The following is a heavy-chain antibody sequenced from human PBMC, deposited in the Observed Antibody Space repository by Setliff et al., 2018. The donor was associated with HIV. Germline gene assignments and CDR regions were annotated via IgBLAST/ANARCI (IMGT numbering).Heavy chain of an antibody. CDR2: IFSNDEK. D-gene: IGHD6-13*01. J-gene: IGHJ4*02. V-gene: IGHV2-26*01. Sequence: KSGPTLVNPTETLTLTCTVSGFSLSNARMGVSWIRQPPGKALEWLAHIFSNDEKSYSTSLKSRLTISRDNSKNTLYLQMNSLRAEDTAVYYCAKNLYRSGWSPLDYWGQGTLVTSPQ. CDR3: AKNLYRSGWSPLDY. CDR1: GFSLSNARMG.